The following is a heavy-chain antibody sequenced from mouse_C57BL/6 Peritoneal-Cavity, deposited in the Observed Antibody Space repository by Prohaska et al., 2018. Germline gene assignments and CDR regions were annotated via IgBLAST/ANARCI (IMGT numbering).Heavy chain of an antibody. CDR3: ARAGRKIYYDYDFAY. V-gene: IGHV1-69*01. CDR2: IDPSDSYT. CDR1: GYTFTSYW. D-gene: IGHD2-4*01. Sequence: QIQLQQPGAELVMPGASVKLSCKASGYTFTSYWMHWVKQRPGQGLEWIGEIDPSDSYTNYNQKVKGKATLTVDKSSSTAYMQLRSRTSEDSAVYCWARAGRKIYYDYDFAYWGQGTLVTVSA. J-gene: IGHJ3*01.